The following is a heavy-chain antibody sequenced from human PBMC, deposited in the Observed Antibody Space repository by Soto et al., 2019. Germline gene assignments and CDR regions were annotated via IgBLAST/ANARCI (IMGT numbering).Heavy chain of an antibody. CDR3: ARWGPTGGLDV. CDR1: GFTFRSYV. Sequence: QVQLVESGGGVVQPGTSLRLSCVGSGFTFRSYVIHWVRQAPGKGLEWVALTSYDGSNNFYGDSVKGRFTISRDNYRNTVELKMDSLRLEDTALYYCARWGPTGGLDVWGQGTLVSVSS. J-gene: IGHJ4*02. V-gene: IGHV3-33*05. CDR2: TSYDGSNN. D-gene: IGHD3-16*01.